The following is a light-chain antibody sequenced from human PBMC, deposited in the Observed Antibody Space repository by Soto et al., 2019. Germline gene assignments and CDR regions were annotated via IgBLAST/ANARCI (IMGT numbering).Light chain of an antibody. V-gene: IGLV2-14*01. J-gene: IGLJ2*01. CDR1: SSDVGGYNY. CDR2: EVS. Sequence: QSVLTQPASVSGSPGQSITISCTGTSSDVGGYNYVSWYQQHPGKAPKLMIYEVSNRPSGVSNRCSGSKSGNTASLTISGLQAEDEADYYCSSYTSRSSVVFGGGTKLTVL. CDR3: SSYTSRSSVV.